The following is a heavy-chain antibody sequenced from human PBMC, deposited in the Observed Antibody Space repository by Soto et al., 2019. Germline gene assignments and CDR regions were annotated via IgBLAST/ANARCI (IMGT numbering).Heavy chain of an antibody. J-gene: IGHJ4*02. CDR1: GFTFDDHA. D-gene: IGHD3-22*01. Sequence: GGSLRLSCAASGFTFDDHAMHWVRQGPGKGLEWVSGISWNSGSIGYADSVRGRFTISRDNSKNTLYLQMNSLRAEDTAVYYCARTPHLYYYDSSGYYPVPSFDYWGQGTLVTSPQ. V-gene: IGHV3-9*01. CDR2: ISWNSGSI. CDR3: ARTPHLYYYDSSGYYPVPSFDY.